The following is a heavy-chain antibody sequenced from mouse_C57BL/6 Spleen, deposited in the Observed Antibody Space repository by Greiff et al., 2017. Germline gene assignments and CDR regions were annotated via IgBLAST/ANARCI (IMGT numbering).Heavy chain of an antibody. CDR3: ARHWDESWYFDV. Sequence: EVKLVESGGGLVKPGGSLKLSCAASGFTFSSYTMSWVRQTPEKRLEWVATISGGGGNTYYPDSVKGRFTISRDNAKNTLYLQMSSLRSEDTALYYCARHWDESWYFDVWGTGTTVTVSS. J-gene: IGHJ1*03. V-gene: IGHV5-9*01. CDR1: GFTFSSYT. D-gene: IGHD4-1*01. CDR2: ISGGGGNT.